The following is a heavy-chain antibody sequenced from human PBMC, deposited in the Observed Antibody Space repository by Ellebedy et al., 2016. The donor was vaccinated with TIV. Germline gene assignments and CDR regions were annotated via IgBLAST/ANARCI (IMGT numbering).Heavy chain of an antibody. D-gene: IGHD3-10*01. CDR2: INPNSGGT. V-gene: IGHV1-2*02. J-gene: IGHJ3*02. CDR1: GYTFTGYY. Sequence: ASVKVSXXASGYTFTGYYMHWVRQAPGQGLEWMGWINPNSGGTNYAQKFQGRVTMTRDTSISTAYMELSRLRSDDTAVYYCARDSPGTDAFDIWGQGTMVTVSS. CDR3: ARDSPGTDAFDI.